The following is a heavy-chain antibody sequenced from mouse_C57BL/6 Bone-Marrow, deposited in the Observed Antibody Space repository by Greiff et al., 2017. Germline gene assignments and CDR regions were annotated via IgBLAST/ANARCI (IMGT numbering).Heavy chain of an antibody. J-gene: IGHJ1*03. Sequence: EVNLVESGGGLVKPGGSLKLSCAASGFTFSDYGMHWVRQAPEKGLEWVAYISSGSSTIYYADTVKGRFTISRDNAKNTLFLQMTSLRSEDTAMYYCAYYYGSSYYWYFDVWGTGTTVTVSS. CDR1: GFTFSDYG. V-gene: IGHV5-17*01. CDR2: ISSGSSTI. CDR3: AYYYGSSYYWYFDV. D-gene: IGHD1-1*01.